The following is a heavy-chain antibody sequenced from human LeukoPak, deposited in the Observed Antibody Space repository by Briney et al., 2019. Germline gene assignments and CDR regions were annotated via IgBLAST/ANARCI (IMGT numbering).Heavy chain of an antibody. J-gene: IGHJ4*02. V-gene: IGHV3-30*02. CDR3: AKDLQGITMIDGLSDY. CDR1: GFTFRSYG. D-gene: IGHD3-22*01. CDR2: IQYSGINK. Sequence: GGTLTLSCPWSGFTFRSYGINWVRQPPAKGLEGVDLIQYSGINKYYADSVKGRFTISRDNSKNALYLQMNGLRAEDTAVYYCAKDLQGITMIDGLSDYWGQGTLVSVSS.